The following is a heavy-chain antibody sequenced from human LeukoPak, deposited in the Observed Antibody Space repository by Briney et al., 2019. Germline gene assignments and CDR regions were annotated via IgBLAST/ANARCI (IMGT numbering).Heavy chain of an antibody. Sequence: SETLSLTCTVSGGSISSSSYYWSWIRQPAGKGLEWIGRIYTSGSTNYNPSLKSRVTTSVDTSKNQFSLKLSSVTAADTAVYYCARDPDGDDNWFDPWGQGTLVTVSS. V-gene: IGHV4-61*02. D-gene: IGHD7-27*01. CDR3: ARDPDGDDNWFDP. J-gene: IGHJ5*02. CDR1: GGSISSSSYY. CDR2: IYTSGST.